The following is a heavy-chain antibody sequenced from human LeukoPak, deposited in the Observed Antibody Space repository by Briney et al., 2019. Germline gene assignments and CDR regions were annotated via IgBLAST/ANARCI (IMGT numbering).Heavy chain of an antibody. CDR1: GFTFSSYS. J-gene: IGHJ3*02. CDR2: ISSSSSYI. Sequence: GGSLRLSCAASGFTFSSYSMNWVRQAPGKGLEWVSSISSSSSYIYYADSVKGRFTISRDNAKNSLYLQMNSLRAEDTAVYYCARVHYYDSSGYDAFDIWGQGTMVTVSS. D-gene: IGHD3-22*01. V-gene: IGHV3-21*04. CDR3: ARVHYYDSSGYDAFDI.